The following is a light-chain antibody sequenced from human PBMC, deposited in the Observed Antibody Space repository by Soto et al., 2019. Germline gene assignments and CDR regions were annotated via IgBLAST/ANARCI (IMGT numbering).Light chain of an antibody. CDR1: QSVRSH. Sequence: IVMTHSPATLSVSPWEGVTLSCRASQSVRSHLAWYQQKPGQPPRLLIYGASTGATGIPARFSGSGFGTEFTLTISSLQSEDFAVYYCQQYKNWPLFGQGTRLEIK. J-gene: IGKJ5*01. CDR3: QQYKNWPL. CDR2: GAS. V-gene: IGKV3-15*01.